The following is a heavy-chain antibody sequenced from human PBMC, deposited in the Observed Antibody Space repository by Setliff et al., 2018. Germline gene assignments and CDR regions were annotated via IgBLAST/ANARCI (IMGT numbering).Heavy chain of an antibody. D-gene: IGHD3-10*02. CDR3: ARGGPHHSLFISGFDY. Sequence: SETLSLTCTVSGDSISRDYWNWIRQPPGKGLEWIGYIYYSGSTNYNPSLKSRVTIAVDTSKNQFSLKLSSVTAADTAVYFCARGGPHHSLFISGFDYWGQGALVTVSS. J-gene: IGHJ4*02. V-gene: IGHV4-59*01. CDR2: IYYSGST. CDR1: GDSISRDY.